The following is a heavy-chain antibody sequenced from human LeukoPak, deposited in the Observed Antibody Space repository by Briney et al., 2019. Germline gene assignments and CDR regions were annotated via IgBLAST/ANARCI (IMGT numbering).Heavy chain of an antibody. D-gene: IGHD3-22*01. CDR1: GGSISSSSYY. CDR2: IYYSGST. J-gene: IGHJ4*02. CDR3: ARDAPLYYYDSSGYSRFDY. V-gene: IGHV4-39*07. Sequence: PSETLSLTCTVSGGSISSSSYYWGWIRQPPGKGLEWIGSIYYSGSTYYNPSLKSRVTISVDTSKNQFSLKLSSVTAADTAVYYCARDAPLYYYDSSGYSRFDYWGQGTLVTVSS.